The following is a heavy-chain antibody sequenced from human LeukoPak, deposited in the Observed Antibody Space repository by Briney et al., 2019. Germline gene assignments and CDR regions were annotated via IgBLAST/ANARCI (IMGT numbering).Heavy chain of an antibody. D-gene: IGHD6-6*01. CDR1: GGSISSYY. CDR3: ARRKYEKYSSSDWYFDL. J-gene: IGHJ2*01. Sequence: PSETLSLTCTVSGGSISSYYWSWIRQPPGKGLEWIGYIYYSGSTNYNPSLKGRVTISVDTSKNQFSLKLSSVTAADTAVYYCARRKYEKYSSSDWYFDLWGRGTLVTVSS. CDR2: IYYSGST. V-gene: IGHV4-59*08.